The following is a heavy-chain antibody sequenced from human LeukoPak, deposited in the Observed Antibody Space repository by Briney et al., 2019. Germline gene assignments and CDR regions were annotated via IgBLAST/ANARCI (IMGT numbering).Heavy chain of an antibody. D-gene: IGHD6-6*01. Sequence: GGSLRVSCAASGFTFSSYAMSWVRQAPGKGLEWVSAISGSGGNTYYADSVRGRFTISRDNSKNTLYLQMNSLRAEDTAVYYCAKDLYTGSWYYGMDVWGQGTTVTVSS. CDR1: GFTFSSYA. CDR3: AKDLYTGSWYYGMDV. CDR2: ISGSGGNT. J-gene: IGHJ6*02. V-gene: IGHV3-23*01.